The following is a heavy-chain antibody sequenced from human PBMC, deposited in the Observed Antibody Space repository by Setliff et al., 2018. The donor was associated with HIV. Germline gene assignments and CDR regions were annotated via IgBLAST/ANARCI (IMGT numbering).Heavy chain of an antibody. CDR2: IYFSGST. CDR3: ARAPPYSTGWGLDY. J-gene: IGHJ4*02. Sequence: PSETLALPCSVPGGSIRSYHWSWIRQSPGKGLEWIGYIYFSGSTSYNPSLKSRLTISVDTSKNQFSLKLSSVTAADTAVYYCARAPPYSTGWGLDYWGQGTLVTVSS. D-gene: IGHD6-19*01. V-gene: IGHV4-59*01. CDR1: GGSIRSYH.